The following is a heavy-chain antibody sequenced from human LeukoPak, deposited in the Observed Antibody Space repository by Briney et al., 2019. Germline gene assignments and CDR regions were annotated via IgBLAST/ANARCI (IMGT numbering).Heavy chain of an antibody. D-gene: IGHD4-17*01. CDR3: TRDTGTTGEVKFDP. J-gene: IGHJ5*02. Sequence: SETPSLTCTVSGNSFGNYYWSWIRQPAGKGLEWIGRIYTSGSTTYNPSLKSRVTMSVDTSKNQFSLKLSSVTAADTAVYFCTRDTGTTGEVKFDPWGQGTLVTVSS. V-gene: IGHV4-4*07. CDR1: GNSFGNYY. CDR2: IYTSGST.